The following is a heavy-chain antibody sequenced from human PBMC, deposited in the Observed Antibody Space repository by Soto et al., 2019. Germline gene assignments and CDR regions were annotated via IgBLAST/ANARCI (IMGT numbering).Heavy chain of an antibody. D-gene: IGHD3-10*01. J-gene: IGHJ4*02. CDR2: IWYDGSNK. CDR1: GFTFSSYG. V-gene: IGHV3-33*01. CDR3: ARDACDSRGRGGDFDY. Sequence: QVQLVESGGGVVQPGRSLRLSCAASGFTFSSYGMHWVRQAPGKGLEWVAVIWYDGSNKYYADSVKGRFTISRDNSKNTLYLQMNSLRAEDTAVYYCARDACDSRGRGGDFDYWGQGTLVTVSS.